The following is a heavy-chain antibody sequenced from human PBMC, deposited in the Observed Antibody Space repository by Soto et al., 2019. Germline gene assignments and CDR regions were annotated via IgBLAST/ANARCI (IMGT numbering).Heavy chain of an antibody. CDR1: GFTFSSYA. CDR2: TSSNGGST. D-gene: IGHD3-22*01. J-gene: IGHJ4*02. V-gene: IGHV3-64*01. CDR3: ARMASSGYSFDY. Sequence: GGSLRLSCAASGFTFSSYAMHWVRQAPGKGLEYVSATSSNGGSTYYANSVKGRFTISRDNSKNTLYLQMGSLRAEDMAVYYCARMASSGYSFDYWGQGTLVTVSS.